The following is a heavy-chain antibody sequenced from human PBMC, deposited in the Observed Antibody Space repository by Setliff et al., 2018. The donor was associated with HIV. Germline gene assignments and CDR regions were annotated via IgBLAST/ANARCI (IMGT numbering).Heavy chain of an antibody. CDR2: IYYSGRT. V-gene: IGHV4-39*07. D-gene: IGHD3-22*01. CDR3: ARGLSFYDPGGFDY. Sequence: PSETLSLTCTVSGGSISSSTYYWGWIRQPPGKGLEWIGLIYYSGRTYYNPSLKSRLTISIDPSKNRFSLKLGSVTAADTAVYYCARGLSFYDPGGFDYWGQGTLVTVSS. CDR1: GGSISSSTYY. J-gene: IGHJ4*02.